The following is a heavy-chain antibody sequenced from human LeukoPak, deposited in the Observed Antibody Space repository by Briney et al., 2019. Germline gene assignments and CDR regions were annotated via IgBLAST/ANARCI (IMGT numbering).Heavy chain of an antibody. V-gene: IGHV4-34*01. Sequence: SETLSLTCAVYGGSFSGYYWSWIRQPPGKGLEWIGEINHSGSTNYNPSLKSRVTISVDTSKNQFSLKLNSVTAADTAVFYCARSMVTTDRNFDHWGQGTLVTVSS. CDR1: GGSFSGYY. D-gene: IGHD2-21*02. CDR3: ARSMVTTDRNFDH. CDR2: INHSGST. J-gene: IGHJ4*02.